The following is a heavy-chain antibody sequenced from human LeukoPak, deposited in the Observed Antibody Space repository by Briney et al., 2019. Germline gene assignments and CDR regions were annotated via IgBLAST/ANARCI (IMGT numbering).Heavy chain of an antibody. CDR2: IDPSGSTT. CDR1: GYTFSRYY. V-gene: IGHV1-46*03. J-gene: IGHJ6*03. Sequence: ASVKVSCKTSGYTFSRYYMNWVRQAPGQGLEWMGIIDPSGSTTSYAPKFQGRLTMTRDTSTSTGYMELTGLTSEDTAVYYCARPPRPFYYYYMAIWGTGTTVTVSS. CDR3: ARPPRPFYYYYMAI.